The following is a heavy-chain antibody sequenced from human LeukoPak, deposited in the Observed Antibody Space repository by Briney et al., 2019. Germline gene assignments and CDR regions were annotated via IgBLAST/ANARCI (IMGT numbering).Heavy chain of an antibody. Sequence: VASVKVSCKASGGTFSSYAISWVRQAPGQGLEWMGGIIPIFGTANYAQKFQGRVTITADESTSTAYMELSSLRSEDTAVYYCARVERYSYGYFNYWGQGTLVTVSS. D-gene: IGHD5-18*01. V-gene: IGHV1-69*13. CDR3: ARVERYSYGYFNY. CDR1: GGTFSSYA. CDR2: IIPIFGTA. J-gene: IGHJ4*02.